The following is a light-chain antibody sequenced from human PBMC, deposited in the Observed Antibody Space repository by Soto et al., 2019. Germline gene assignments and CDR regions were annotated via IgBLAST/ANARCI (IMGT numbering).Light chain of an antibody. Sequence: QSALTQPASVSGSPGQSITISCTASSNDVWTYNLVSWYQQHPGKAPKLMIYEVSNRPSGVSDRFSGSRSGNTASLTISGLQAEDESDYYCSSYTSSTTWVFGGGTKLTVL. CDR3: SSYTSSTTWV. V-gene: IGLV2-14*02. CDR2: EVS. CDR1: SNDVWTYNL. J-gene: IGLJ3*02.